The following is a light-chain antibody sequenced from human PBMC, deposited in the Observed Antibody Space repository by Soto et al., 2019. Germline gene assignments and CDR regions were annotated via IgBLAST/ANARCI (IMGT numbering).Light chain of an antibody. CDR2: CAS. CDR3: QQYNNWPLT. CDR1: QSVNSN. V-gene: IGKV3-15*01. J-gene: IGKJ4*01. Sequence: EMVMTQSPATLSVSPGERATLSCRASQSVNSNLAWYQQKPGQVLRLLIYCASTRATGIPARFSGSGSGTEFTLTISSLQAEDFAVYYCQQYNNWPLTFGGGTKVEIK.